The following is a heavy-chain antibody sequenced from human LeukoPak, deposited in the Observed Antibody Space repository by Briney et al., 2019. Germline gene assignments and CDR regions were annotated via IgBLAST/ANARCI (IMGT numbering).Heavy chain of an antibody. CDR2: ISYDGTTK. D-gene: IGHD1-26*01. Sequence: PGGSLRLSCAASGFTFSNYAIHWVRQAPGKGLEWVAVISYDGTTKYYAESVKGRSTISRDNPKNTLYLQMNSLSAGDTAMYYCARPRVVGGTVPDAFDIWGQGTVVTVSS. CDR3: ARPRVVGGTVPDAFDI. V-gene: IGHV3-30*04. CDR1: GFTFSNYA. J-gene: IGHJ3*02.